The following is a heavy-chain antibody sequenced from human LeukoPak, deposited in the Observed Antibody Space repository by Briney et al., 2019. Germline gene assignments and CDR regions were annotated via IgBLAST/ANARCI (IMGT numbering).Heavy chain of an antibody. Sequence: ASVKVSCKASGGTFSSYAISWVRQAPGQGLEWMGGIIPIFGTANYAQKFQGRVTITADKSTSTAYMELSSLRSEDTAVYYCARDGRTGTRTYNWFDPWGQGTLVTVSS. CDR2: IIPIFGTA. V-gene: IGHV1-69*06. J-gene: IGHJ5*02. CDR3: ARDGRTGTRTYNWFDP. D-gene: IGHD1-1*01. CDR1: GGTFSSYA.